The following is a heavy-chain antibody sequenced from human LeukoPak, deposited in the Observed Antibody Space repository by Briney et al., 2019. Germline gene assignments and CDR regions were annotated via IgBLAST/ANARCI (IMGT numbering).Heavy chain of an antibody. V-gene: IGHV3-23*01. CDR3: AKDSRIAVTVGYFDY. CDR1: GFTFSSYA. J-gene: IGHJ4*02. D-gene: IGHD6-19*01. CDR2: ISGSGGGT. Sequence: GGSLRLSCAASGFTFSSYAMSWVRQAPGKGLEWVSAISGSGGGTYYADSVKGRFTISRDNSRNTLYLQMNSLRAEDTAVYYCAKDSRIAVTVGYFDYWGQGTLVTVSS.